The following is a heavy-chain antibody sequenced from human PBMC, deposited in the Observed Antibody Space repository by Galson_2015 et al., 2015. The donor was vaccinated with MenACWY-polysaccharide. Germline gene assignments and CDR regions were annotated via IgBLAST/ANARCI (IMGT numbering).Heavy chain of an antibody. D-gene: IGHD3-3*01. J-gene: IGHJ6*02. Sequence: SLRLSCAASGFTFSSYAMSWVRQAPGKGLEWVSSIGTAGDTYYPGSVKGRFIISREDAKNSLYLQMTSLRAGDTAVYYCARGSGVAIMDVWGQGTTVTVSS. CDR2: IGTAGDT. CDR3: ARGSGVAIMDV. CDR1: GFTFSSYA. V-gene: IGHV3-13*01.